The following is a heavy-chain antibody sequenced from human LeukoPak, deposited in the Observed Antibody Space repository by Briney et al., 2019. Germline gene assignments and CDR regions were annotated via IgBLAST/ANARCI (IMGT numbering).Heavy chain of an antibody. CDR1: GGSISSYY. D-gene: IGHD6-6*01. Sequence: SETLSLTCTVSGGSISSYYWSWIRQPPGKGLEWIGYIYTSGSTNYNPSLKSRVTISVDKSQNQFSLKLSSVAAADTAVYYCARLGSSGNFFDYNWFDPWGQGTLVTVSS. J-gene: IGHJ5*02. V-gene: IGHV4-4*09. CDR3: ARLGSSGNFFDYNWFDP. CDR2: IYTSGST.